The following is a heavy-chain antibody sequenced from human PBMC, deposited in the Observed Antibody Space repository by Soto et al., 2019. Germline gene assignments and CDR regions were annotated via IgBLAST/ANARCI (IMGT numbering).Heavy chain of an antibody. V-gene: IGHV4-39*01. CDR1: GDSIISSDFY. D-gene: IGHD3-3*02. CDR3: ARHSLALRKNNWFDP. CDR2: IFYLGSS. Sequence: SETLSLTCTVSGDSIISSDFYWGRVRQPPGKGLEWIGSIFYLGSSYYNPSLKSRVTMSVDTSKNQFSLRLRSVTAADTALYFCARHSLALRKNNWFDPWGQGIMVTVSS. J-gene: IGHJ5*02.